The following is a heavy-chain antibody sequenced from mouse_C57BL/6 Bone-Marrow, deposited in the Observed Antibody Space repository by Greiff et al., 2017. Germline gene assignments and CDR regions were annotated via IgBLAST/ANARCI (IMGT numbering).Heavy chain of an antibody. CDR3: ARAPFFYGNSAWFAY. J-gene: IGHJ3*01. Sequence: QVQLQQPGAELVKPGASVKLSCKASGYTFTSYWMHWVKQRPGHGLEWIGMIHPNSGSTNYNEKFKSKATLTVDKSSSTAYMQLSSLTSEDSAVYYCARAPFFYGNSAWFAYWGQGTLVTVSA. V-gene: IGHV1-64*01. CDR2: IHPNSGST. D-gene: IGHD2-1*01. CDR1: GYTFTSYW.